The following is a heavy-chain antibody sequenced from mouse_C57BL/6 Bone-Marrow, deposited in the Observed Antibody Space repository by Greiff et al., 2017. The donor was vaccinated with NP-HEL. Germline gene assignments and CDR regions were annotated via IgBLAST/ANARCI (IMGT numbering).Heavy chain of an antibody. CDR1: GYTFTSSD. V-gene: IGHV1-85*01. CDR3: ARRGGYYGDWFAY. CDR2: IYPRDGST. Sequence: QVQLQQSGPELVKPGASVKLSCKASGYTFTSSDINWVKQRPGQGLEWIGWIYPRDGSTKYNEKFKGKATLTVDTSSSTAYMELHSLTSEDSAVYFCARRGGYYGDWFAYWGQGTLVTVSA. D-gene: IGHD2-3*01. J-gene: IGHJ3*01.